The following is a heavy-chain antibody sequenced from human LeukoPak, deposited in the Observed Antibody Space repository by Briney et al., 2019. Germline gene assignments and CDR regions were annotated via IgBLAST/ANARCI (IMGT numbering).Heavy chain of an antibody. D-gene: IGHD6-19*01. Sequence: QPGGSLRLSCAASGFTFSSYEMNWVRQAPGKGLEWVSYISSSGSTIYYADSVKGRFTIPRDNAKNSLYLQMNSLRAEDTAVYYCAREKGSGWYAAFDIWGQGTMVTVSS. CDR1: GFTFSSYE. CDR2: ISSSGSTI. V-gene: IGHV3-48*03. J-gene: IGHJ3*02. CDR3: AREKGSGWYAAFDI.